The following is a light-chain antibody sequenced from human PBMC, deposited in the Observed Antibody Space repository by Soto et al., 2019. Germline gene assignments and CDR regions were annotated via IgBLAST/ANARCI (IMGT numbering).Light chain of an antibody. CDR3: QQYHNWPPIT. CDR2: GAS. V-gene: IGKV3D-15*01. CDR1: QSVSSY. J-gene: IGKJ5*01. Sequence: VMTQSPATLSLSPGERATLSCRASQSVSSYLAWYQQKPGQAPRLLIYGASTRATGIPARFSGSGSGTEFTLTISNLQSEDFAVYFCQQYHNWPPITFGQGTRLEIK.